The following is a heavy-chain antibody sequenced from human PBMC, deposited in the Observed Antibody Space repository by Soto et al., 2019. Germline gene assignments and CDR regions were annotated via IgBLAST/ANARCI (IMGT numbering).Heavy chain of an antibody. CDR2: MNPNSGNT. CDR3: ARGCGVTMIVVGHDAFDI. CDR1: GYTFTSYD. V-gene: IGHV1-8*01. Sequence: QVQLVQSGAEVKKPGASVKVSCKASGYTFTSYDINWVRQATGQGLEWMGWMNPNSGNTGYAQKLQGRVTVTRNTXIXKXSRELTGLRSEDTAGYYCARGCGVTMIVVGHDAFDIWGQGTMVTVSS. D-gene: IGHD3-22*01. J-gene: IGHJ3*02.